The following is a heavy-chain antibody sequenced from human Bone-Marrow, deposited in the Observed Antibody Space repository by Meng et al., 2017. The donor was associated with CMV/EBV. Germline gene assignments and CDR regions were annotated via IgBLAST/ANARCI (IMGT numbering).Heavy chain of an antibody. D-gene: IGHD2-2*01. CDR3: ARVPQGAAAYYYYGMDV. V-gene: IGHV1-46*01. CDR1: GYTFTSYY. J-gene: IGHJ6*02. CDR2: INPSGGST. Sequence: ASVKVSCKASGYTFTSYYMHWVRQAPGQGLEWMGIINPSGGSTSYAQKFQGRVTITADKSTSTAYMELSSLRSEDTAVYYCARVPQGAAAYYYYGMDVWGQGTTVTVSS.